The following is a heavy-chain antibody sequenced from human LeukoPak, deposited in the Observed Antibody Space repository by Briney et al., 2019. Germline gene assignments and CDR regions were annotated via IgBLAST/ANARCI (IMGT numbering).Heavy chain of an antibody. CDR1: GYSFTSYW. CDR2: IYPGDSDT. J-gene: IGHJ6*02. Sequence: PGESLKISCKGSGYSFTSYWIGWVRQMPGKGLEWMGIIYPGDSDTRYSPSFQGQVTISADKSISTAYLQWSSLKASDTAMYYCARAPYCSSTSCYLDYYYYYGMDVWGQGTTVTVSS. V-gene: IGHV5-51*01. D-gene: IGHD2-2*01. CDR3: ARAPYCSSTSCYLDYYYYYGMDV.